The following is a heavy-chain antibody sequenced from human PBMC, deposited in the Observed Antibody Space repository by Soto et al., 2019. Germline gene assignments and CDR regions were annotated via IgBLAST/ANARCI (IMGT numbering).Heavy chain of an antibody. CDR3: ARVGPWVPYYYDSSPYTFENWFDP. Sequence: GSLRLSCAASGFTFSSYWGWLRQPPGKGLEWIGSIYHGGSTYYNPSLNSRVTLSIDMTNNHVSLILNSVTAADTAVYYCARVGPWVPYYYDSSPYTFENWFDPWGQGTLVTVSS. CDR2: IYHGGST. V-gene: IGHV4-38-2*01. D-gene: IGHD3-22*01. CDR1: GFTFSSY. J-gene: IGHJ5*02.